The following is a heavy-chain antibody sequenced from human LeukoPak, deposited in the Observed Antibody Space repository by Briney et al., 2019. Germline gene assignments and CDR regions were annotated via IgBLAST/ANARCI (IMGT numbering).Heavy chain of an antibody. D-gene: IGHD3-22*01. J-gene: IGHJ2*01. V-gene: IGHV3-53*01. CDR1: GFIVSGNY. CDR2: IYSGGNK. CDR3: ARWDRSAYGYFDL. Sequence: PGGSLRLSCAASGFIVSGNYMSWVRQAPGKGLEWVSFIYSGGNKYYADSVKGRFTISRDNFKNTLYLQMNSLRAEDTAVYYCARWDRSAYGYFDLWGRGTLVTVFS.